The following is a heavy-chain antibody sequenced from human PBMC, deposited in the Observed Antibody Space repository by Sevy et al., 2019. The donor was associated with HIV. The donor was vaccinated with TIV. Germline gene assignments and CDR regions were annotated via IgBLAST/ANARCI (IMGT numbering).Heavy chain of an antibody. CDR2: ISAHNGDT. Sequence: ASVKVSCKASGYTFTSYRVSWVRQAPGQGLEWMGWISAHNGDTHYAQKFQGRVTMTTDTPTSTAYMDLRSLRSDDTAVYYCAREYGSGGSCYALAYWGQGTLVTVSS. D-gene: IGHD2-15*01. V-gene: IGHV1-18*01. CDR3: AREYGSGGSCYALAY. CDR1: GYTFTSYR. J-gene: IGHJ4*02.